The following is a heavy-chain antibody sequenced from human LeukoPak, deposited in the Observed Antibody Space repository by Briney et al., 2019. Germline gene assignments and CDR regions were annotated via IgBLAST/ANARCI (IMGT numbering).Heavy chain of an antibody. CDR3: AKVGPYTYYYDSSGYYPFDY. Sequence: GGSLRLSCAASGFTFNSYGMHWVRQAPGKGLEWVAFIRYDGSNKYYADSVKGRFTISRDNSKNTLYLQMNSLRAEDTAVYYCAKVGPYTYYYDSSGYYPFDYWGQGTLVTVSS. V-gene: IGHV3-30*02. J-gene: IGHJ4*02. CDR1: GFTFNSYG. CDR2: IRYDGSNK. D-gene: IGHD3-22*01.